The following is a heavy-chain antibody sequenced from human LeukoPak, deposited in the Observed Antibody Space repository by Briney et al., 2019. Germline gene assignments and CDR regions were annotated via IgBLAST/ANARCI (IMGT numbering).Heavy chain of an antibody. D-gene: IGHD3-22*01. V-gene: IGHV3-48*03. CDR2: ISSSGSTI. J-gene: IGHJ4*02. CDR3: AMEVYDSSGYSFDY. CDR1: GFTFSSYE. Sequence: GGSLRLSCAASGFTFSSYEMNWVRQAPGKGLEWVSYISSSGSTIYYADSVKGRFTISRDNAKNSLYLQMNSLRAEDTAVYYCAMEVYDSSGYSFDYWGQGTLVTVSS.